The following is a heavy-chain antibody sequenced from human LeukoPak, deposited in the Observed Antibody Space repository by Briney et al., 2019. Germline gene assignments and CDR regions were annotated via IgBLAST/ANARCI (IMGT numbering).Heavy chain of an antibody. J-gene: IGHJ4*02. CDR2: IIPIFGTA. Sequence: GASVKVSCKASGGTFGSYAISWVRQAPGQGLEWMGGIIPIFGTANYAQKFQGRVTITTDESTSTAYMELGSLRSEDTAVYYCARSPPGYYDSSGYYELDYWGQGTLVTVSS. CDR3: ARSPPGYYDSSGYYELDY. D-gene: IGHD3-22*01. V-gene: IGHV1-69*05. CDR1: GGTFGSYA.